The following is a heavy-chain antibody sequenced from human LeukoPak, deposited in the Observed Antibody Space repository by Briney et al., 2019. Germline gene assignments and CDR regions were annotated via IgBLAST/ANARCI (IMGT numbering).Heavy chain of an antibody. CDR2: IYYSGST. J-gene: IGHJ5*02. CDR1: GGSFSGYY. V-gene: IGHV4-59*01. D-gene: IGHD3-22*01. Sequence: SETLSLTCAVYGGSFSGYYWNWIRQPPGKGLEWIGFIYYSGSTNYNPSLKSRVTISVDTSKNQFSLKLNSVTAADTAVYYCARGGGYYSSDDWFDAWGQGTLVTVSS. CDR3: ARGGGYYSSDDWFDA.